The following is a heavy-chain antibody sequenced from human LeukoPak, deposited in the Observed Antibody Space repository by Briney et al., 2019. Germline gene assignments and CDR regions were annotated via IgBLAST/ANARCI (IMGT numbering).Heavy chain of an antibody. CDR1: GFTFSSYE. J-gene: IGHJ6*03. Sequence: GGSLRLSCAASGFTFSSYEMNWVRQAPGKGLEWVSYISSSGSTIYYADSVKGRFTISRDNAKNSLYLQMNSLRAEDTAVYYCARDERYSSSWPYYYYYYYMDVWGKGTTVTISS. CDR2: ISSSGSTI. V-gene: IGHV3-48*03. D-gene: IGHD6-13*01. CDR3: ARDERYSSSWPYYYYYYYMDV.